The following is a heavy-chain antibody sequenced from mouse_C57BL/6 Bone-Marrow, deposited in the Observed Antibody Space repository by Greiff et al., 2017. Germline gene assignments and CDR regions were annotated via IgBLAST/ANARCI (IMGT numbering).Heavy chain of an antibody. CDR3: AIGYGNLFAY. CDR2: IHLSDSAT. V-gene: IGHV1-74*01. D-gene: IGHD2-10*02. Sequence: VKQRPGQGLERIGRIHLSDSATNYNQKFKGKATLTVDKSSSTAYMQLSSLTSEDSAVYYCAIGYGNLFAYWGQGTLVTVSA. J-gene: IGHJ3*01.